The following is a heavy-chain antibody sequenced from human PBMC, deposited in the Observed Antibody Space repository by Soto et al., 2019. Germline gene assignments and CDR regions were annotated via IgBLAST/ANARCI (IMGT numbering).Heavy chain of an antibody. D-gene: IGHD6-19*01. V-gene: IGHV1-3*01. Sequence: ASVKVSCKTSGFTFSKSSVQWMRQAPGQRLEWIGWVDVGSDNTKYSQKFQDRVTITRDISASTAYMELSSLRSEDTAVYYCARGGGWYVWFDPWGQGTLVTVSS. CDR1: GFTFSKSS. CDR3: ARGGGWYVWFDP. CDR2: VDVGSDNT. J-gene: IGHJ5*02.